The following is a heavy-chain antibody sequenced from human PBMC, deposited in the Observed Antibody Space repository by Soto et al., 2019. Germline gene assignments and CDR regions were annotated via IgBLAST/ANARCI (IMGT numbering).Heavy chain of an antibody. CDR1: GFTFSNYA. V-gene: IGHV3-23*01. D-gene: IGHD2-8*02. CDR2: ISNTGGST. J-gene: IGHJ4*02. CDR3: STTGGY. Sequence: EVQLLDSGGGLEQPGGSLRLSCAASGFTFSNYAMSWVRQAPGKGLEWVSTISNTGGSTYYADSVKGRFTISRDRAKNSLYLQMNSLTVEDTALYYCSTTGGYWGQGMLVTVSS.